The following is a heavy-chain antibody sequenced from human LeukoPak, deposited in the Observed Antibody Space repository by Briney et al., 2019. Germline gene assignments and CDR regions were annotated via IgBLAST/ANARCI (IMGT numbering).Heavy chain of an antibody. CDR2: INDSGRT. J-gene: IGHJ6*03. Sequence: SETLSLTCAVYGGSFSNYYWSWSRQTPGKGMEWIGEINDSGRTNYNPSLMSRVTVSVDTSKNQFSLRLTSVTATDTAVYYCARRWNYGRNYYIDVWGKGAAVSVSS. V-gene: IGHV4-34*01. CDR3: ARRWNYGRNYYIDV. D-gene: IGHD1-7*01. CDR1: GGSFSNYY.